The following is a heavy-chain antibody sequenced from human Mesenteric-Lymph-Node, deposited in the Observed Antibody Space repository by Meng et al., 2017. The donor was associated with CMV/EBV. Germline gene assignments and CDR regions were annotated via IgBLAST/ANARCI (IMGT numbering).Heavy chain of an antibody. CDR2: FYHSGST. Sequence: SETLSLTCIVSGYSISSGYYWGWIRQPPGKGLEWIGSFYHSGSTYYNSSLKSRVSISVDMSKNKFSLKLTSVTAADTAVYYCARGVGSSSADYWGQGTLVTVSS. V-gene: IGHV4-38-2*02. CDR1: GYSISSGYY. J-gene: IGHJ4*02. D-gene: IGHD6-6*01. CDR3: ARGVGSSSADY.